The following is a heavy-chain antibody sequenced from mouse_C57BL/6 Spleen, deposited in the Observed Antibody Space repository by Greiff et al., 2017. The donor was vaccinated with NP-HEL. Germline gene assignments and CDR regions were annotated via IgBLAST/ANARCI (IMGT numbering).Heavy chain of an antibody. CDR3: ARSVYYYGSSYLDY. Sequence: VQLQQPGAELVMPGASVKLSCKASGYTFTSYWMHWVKQRPGQGLEWIGEIAPSDSYTNYNQKFKGKSTLTVDKSSSTAYMQPSSLTSEDSAVYYCARSVYYYGSSYLDYWGQGTTLTVSS. CDR1: GYTFTSYW. V-gene: IGHV1-69*01. D-gene: IGHD1-1*01. J-gene: IGHJ2*01. CDR2: IAPSDSYT.